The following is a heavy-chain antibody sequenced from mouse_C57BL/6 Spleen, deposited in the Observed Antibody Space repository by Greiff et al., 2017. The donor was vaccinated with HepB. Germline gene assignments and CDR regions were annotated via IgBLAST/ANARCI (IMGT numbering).Heavy chain of an antibody. V-gene: IGHV5-17*01. D-gene: IGHD2-3*01. Sequence: EVQLVESGGGLVKPGGSLKLSCAASGFTFSDYGMHWVRQAPEKGLEWVAYISSGSSTIYYADTVKGRFTISRDNAKNTLFLQMTSLRSEDTAMYDWARDDGSAWLADWGQGTLVTVSA. CDR1: GFTFSDYG. J-gene: IGHJ3*01. CDR3: ARDDGSAWLAD. CDR2: ISSGSSTI.